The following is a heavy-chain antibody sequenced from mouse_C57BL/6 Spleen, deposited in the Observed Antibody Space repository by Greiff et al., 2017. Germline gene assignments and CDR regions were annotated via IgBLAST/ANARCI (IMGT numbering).Heavy chain of an antibody. CDR3: AKGNYDYDVYYAMDY. CDR1: GFSLTSYG. J-gene: IGHJ4*01. CDR2: IWRGGST. Sequence: VKLMESGPGLVQPSQSLSITCTVSGFSLTSYGVHWVRQSPGKGLEWLGVIWRGGSTDYNAAFMSRLSITKDNSKSQVFFKMNSLQADDTAIYYCAKGNYDYDVYYAMDYWGQGTSVTVSS. D-gene: IGHD2-4*01. V-gene: IGHV2-5*01.